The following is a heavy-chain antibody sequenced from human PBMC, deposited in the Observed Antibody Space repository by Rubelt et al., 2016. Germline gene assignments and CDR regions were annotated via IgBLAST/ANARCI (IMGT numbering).Heavy chain of an antibody. D-gene: IGHD6-19*01. CDR3: ARLNGWYFDY. J-gene: IGHJ4*02. Sequence: QLQESGPRLVKRSETMSLTCTVSGGSIGTYFWSWIRQSPGKGLEWIGHISHTGDTTYNPSLSNRVTISLDTSRNQFSLRLDSVTAADTALFYCARLNGWYFDYWGQGALVTVSS. CDR1: GGSIGTYF. CDR2: ISHTGDT. V-gene: IGHV4-59*08.